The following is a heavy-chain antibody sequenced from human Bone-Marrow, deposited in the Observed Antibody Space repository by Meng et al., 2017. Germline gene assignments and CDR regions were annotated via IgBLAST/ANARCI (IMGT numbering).Heavy chain of an antibody. J-gene: IGHJ6*02. CDR1: GYTFAAYW. CDR2: INPNSGGT. V-gene: IGHV1-2*06. Sequence: ASVKVSCKPSGYTFAAYWIHWLRQAPGQGLEWMGRINPNSGGTNYAQKFQGRVTMTRDTSISTAYMELSRLRSDDTAVYYCARDAANIIFHDYYYYGMDVWGQGTTVTVSS. D-gene: IGHD1/OR15-1a*01. CDR3: ARDAANIIFHDYYYYGMDV.